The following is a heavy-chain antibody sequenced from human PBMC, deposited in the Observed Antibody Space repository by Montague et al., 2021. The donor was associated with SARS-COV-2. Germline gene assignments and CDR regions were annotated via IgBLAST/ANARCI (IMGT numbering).Heavy chain of an antibody. CDR3: ARGGVVWTFDC. Sequence: TLSLTCTVSGVSISSGGYHWSWIRQHPGKGLEWIGYTYDSGSAYYNPSLESRLTMSVETSKNQFSLKVTSVTAADTAVYYCARGGVVWTFDCWGQGTLVTVSS. J-gene: IGHJ4*02. CDR2: TYDSGSA. D-gene: IGHD3-3*01. V-gene: IGHV4-31*03. CDR1: GVSISSGGYH.